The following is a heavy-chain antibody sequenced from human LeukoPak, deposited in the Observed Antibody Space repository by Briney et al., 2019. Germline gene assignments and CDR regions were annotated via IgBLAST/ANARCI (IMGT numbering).Heavy chain of an antibody. J-gene: IGHJ6*03. D-gene: IGHD6-13*01. CDR3: ARSPKGSSSWYSFYYYMDV. V-gene: IGHV3-64*01. Sequence: GGPLRLSCAASGFTFSSYAMLWVRQAPGKGREYVSAISSNGGSTYYANSVKGRFTISRDNSKNTLYLQMGSLRAEDTAVYYCARSPKGSSSWYSFYYYMDVWGKGTTVTISS. CDR2: ISSNGGST. CDR1: GFTFSSYA.